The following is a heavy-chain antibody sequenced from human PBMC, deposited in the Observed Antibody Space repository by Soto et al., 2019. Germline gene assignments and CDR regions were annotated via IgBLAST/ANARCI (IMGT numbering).Heavy chain of an antibody. J-gene: IGHJ4*02. Sequence: QVQLVQSGAEVKKPGSSVKVSCKVSGGTFSSYTISWVRQAPGQGLEWMGRIIPILGIANYAQKFQGRVTITADKSTSTAYMELSSLRSEDTAVYYCARGPSSSSDYWGQGTLVTVSS. CDR3: ARGPSSSSDY. CDR2: IIPILGIA. CDR1: GGTFSSYT. D-gene: IGHD6-6*01. V-gene: IGHV1-69*02.